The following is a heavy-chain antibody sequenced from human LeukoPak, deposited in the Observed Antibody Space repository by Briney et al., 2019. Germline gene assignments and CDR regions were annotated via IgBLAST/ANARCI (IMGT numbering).Heavy chain of an antibody. CDR3: ASSRLWGTMIVVVFDY. CDR2: IIPIFGTA. CDR1: GGTFSSYA. V-gene: IGHV1-69*01. J-gene: IGHJ4*02. Sequence: SVKVSCKASGGTFSSYAISWGRQAPGQGLEWMGGIIPIFGTANYAQKFQGRVTITADESTSTAYMELSSLRSEDTAVYYCASSRLWGTMIVVVFDYWGQGTLVTVSS. D-gene: IGHD3-22*01.